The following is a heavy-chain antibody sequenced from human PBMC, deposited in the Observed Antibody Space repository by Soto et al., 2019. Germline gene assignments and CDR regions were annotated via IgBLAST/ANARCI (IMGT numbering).Heavy chain of an antibody. CDR3: ARVGAYCGGDCTVRGFYYYYYYMDV. CDR2: IYYSGST. Sequence: SETLSLTCTVSGGSISSYYWSWIRQPPGKGLEWIGYIYYSGSTNYNPSLKSRVTISVDTSKNQFSLKLSSVTAADTAVYYCARVGAYCGGDCTVRGFYYYYYYMDVWGKGTTVTVSS. V-gene: IGHV4-59*01. CDR1: GGSISSYY. D-gene: IGHD2-21*01. J-gene: IGHJ6*03.